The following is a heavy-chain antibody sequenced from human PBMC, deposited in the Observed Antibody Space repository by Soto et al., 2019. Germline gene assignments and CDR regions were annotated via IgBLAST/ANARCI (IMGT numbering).Heavy chain of an antibody. D-gene: IGHD1-26*01. CDR1: GFTCSSYW. CDR2: IKEDGSEQ. J-gene: IGHJ5*02. CDR3: ARDFGGT. V-gene: IGHV3-7*05. Sequence: EVQLVESGGGLVQPGGSLRLSCTASGFTCSSYWMNWVRQAPGKGLEWVGNIKEDGSEQFYVDSVKGRFTISRDNAKNALYLDMNSLRVEDTAIYFCARDFGGTWGQGTLVTVSS.